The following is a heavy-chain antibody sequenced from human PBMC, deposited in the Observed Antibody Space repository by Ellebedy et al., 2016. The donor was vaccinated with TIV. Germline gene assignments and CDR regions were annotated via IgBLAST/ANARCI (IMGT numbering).Heavy chain of an antibody. CDR2: IYSGGST. J-gene: IGHJ4*02. CDR1: GFTFSSYA. D-gene: IGHD2-15*01. CDR3: ARGINSDS. Sequence: PGGSLRLSCAASGFTFSSYAMSWVRQAPGKGLEWVSVIYSGGSTRYADSVKGRFTISRDNSKNTVYLKMNSLRAEDTAVYYCARGINSDSWGQGTLVTVSS. V-gene: IGHV3-66*01.